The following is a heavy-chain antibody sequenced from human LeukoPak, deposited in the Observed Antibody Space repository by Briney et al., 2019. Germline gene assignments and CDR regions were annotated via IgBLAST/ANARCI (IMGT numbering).Heavy chain of an antibody. CDR1: RFTVSSNY. CDR2: ISSSGSTI. V-gene: IGHV3-48*04. D-gene: IGHD6-13*01. CDR3: ARDGGSSWVSPMDV. J-gene: IGHJ6*04. Sequence: GGSLRLSCAASRFTVSSNYMTWVRQAAGKGLEWVSYISSSGSTIYYADSVKGRFTISRDNAKNTLYLQMNSLRGEDTAVYYCARDGGSSWVSPMDVWGKGTTVTVSS.